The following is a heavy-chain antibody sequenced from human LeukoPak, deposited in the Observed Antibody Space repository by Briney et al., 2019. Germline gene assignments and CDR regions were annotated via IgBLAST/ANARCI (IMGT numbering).Heavy chain of an antibody. V-gene: IGHV3-48*03. CDR3: VRKTVGAKNWFDP. D-gene: IGHD1-26*01. J-gene: IGHJ5*02. Sequence: PGGSLRLSCAAAGFTFSSYEMNWFRQASGKGLEWVSYISSSAGNIKYADSVKGRFTISRDNAKNSLYLQMNSLRAEDSAVYYCVRKTVGAKNWFDPWGQGTLVTVSS. CDR1: GFTFSSYE. CDR2: ISSSAGNI.